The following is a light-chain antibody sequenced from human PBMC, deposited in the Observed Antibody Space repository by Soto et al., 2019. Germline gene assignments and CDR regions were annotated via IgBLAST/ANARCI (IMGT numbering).Light chain of an antibody. CDR3: QQSYSSPWT. CDR1: QTITTY. Sequence: DSQMHPSPSSLYASVGDRVTITCRASQTITTYLNWYQQKPGQAPKLLIYAASTLLSGVPSRFSGGGSGTDFALTIDSLQPEEVATYYCQQSYSSPWTCGQGTKGEI. V-gene: IGKV1-39*01. CDR2: AAS. J-gene: IGKJ1*01.